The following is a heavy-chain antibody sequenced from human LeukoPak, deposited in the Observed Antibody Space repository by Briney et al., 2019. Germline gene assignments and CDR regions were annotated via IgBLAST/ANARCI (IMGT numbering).Heavy chain of an antibody. CDR2: INHSGST. J-gene: IGHJ4*02. CDR3: ARRPGAHMIVRRKGHFDY. Sequence: PSETLSLTCAVYGGSFSGYYWSWIRQPPGKGLEWIGEINHSGSTNYNPSLKSRVTISVDTSKNQFSLKLSSVTAADTAVYYCARRPGAHMIVRRKGHFDYWGQGTLVTVSS. V-gene: IGHV4-34*01. CDR1: GGSFSGYY. D-gene: IGHD3-22*01.